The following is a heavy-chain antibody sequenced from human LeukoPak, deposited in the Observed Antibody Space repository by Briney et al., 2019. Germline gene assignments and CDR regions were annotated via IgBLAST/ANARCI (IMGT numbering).Heavy chain of an antibody. CDR2: ITGGGDTT. V-gene: IGHV3-23*01. D-gene: IGHD6-13*01. Sequence: PGGSLRLSCAASGFTFSTYGMNWVRQAPGKGLEWVSGITGGGDTTFYADSVKGRFTISRDNPKNTLYLQMNSLRADDTAVYYCAKDRVAAAGTAFNWFDPWGQGTLVTVSS. J-gene: IGHJ5*02. CDR3: AKDRVAAAGTAFNWFDP. CDR1: GFTFSTYG.